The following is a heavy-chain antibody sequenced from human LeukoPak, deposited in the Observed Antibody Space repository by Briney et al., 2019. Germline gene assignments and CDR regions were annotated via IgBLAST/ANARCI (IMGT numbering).Heavy chain of an antibody. CDR2: ISAYNGNT. Sequence: ASVKVSCKASGYTFTSYGISWVRQATGQGLEWMGWISAYNGNTNYAQKLQGRVTMTTDTSTSTAYMELRSLRSDDTAVYYCARDSRAGLLWFGELKYNWFDPWGQGTLVTVSS. D-gene: IGHD3-10*01. J-gene: IGHJ5*02. CDR1: GYTFTSYG. CDR3: ARDSRAGLLWFGELKYNWFDP. V-gene: IGHV1-18*01.